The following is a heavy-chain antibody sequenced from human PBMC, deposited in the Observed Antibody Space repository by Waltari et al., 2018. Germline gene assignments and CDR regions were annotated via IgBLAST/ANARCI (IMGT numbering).Heavy chain of an antibody. J-gene: IGHJ2*01. V-gene: IGHV3-66*02. Sequence: EVRLVESGGDLVRPGGSLRLSCTASGFDINYNYMTWVRQAPGKGLEGVSVIYAVGDTYYADSVKGRFTISRDTSKNEVFLQMNDVRAEDTAVYYCARWRSIAFWYFELWGRGTLVTVSS. CDR1: GFDINYNY. CDR3: ARWRSIAFWYFEL. CDR2: IYAVGDT. D-gene: IGHD3-3*02.